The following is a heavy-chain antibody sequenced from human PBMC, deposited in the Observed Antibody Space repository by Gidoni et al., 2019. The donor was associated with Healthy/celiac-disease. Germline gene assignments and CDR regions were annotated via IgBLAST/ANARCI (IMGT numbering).Heavy chain of an antibody. CDR1: GFTFSSSS. D-gene: IGHD5-18*01. Sequence: EVQLVESGGGLVKPGGSLRLSCAASGFTFSSSSMNWVRQAPGKGLEWVSSISSSSSYIYYADSVKGRFTISRDNAKNSLYLQMNSLRAEDTAVYYCARDVDTAMVTNYYGMDVWGQGTTVTVSS. J-gene: IGHJ6*02. V-gene: IGHV3-21*01. CDR2: ISSSSSYI. CDR3: ARDVDTAMVTNYYGMDV.